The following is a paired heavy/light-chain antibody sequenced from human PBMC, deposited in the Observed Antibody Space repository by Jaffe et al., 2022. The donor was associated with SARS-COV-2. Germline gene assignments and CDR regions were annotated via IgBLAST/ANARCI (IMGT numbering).Heavy chain of an antibody. CDR2: IKQDGSEK. CDR1: GFTFSSYW. V-gene: IGHV3-7*03. J-gene: IGHJ3*02. CDR3: VSPHHSGDYHDI. Sequence: EVQLVESGGGLVQPGGSLRLSCAGSGFTFSSYWMSWVRQAPGKGLEWVANIKQDGSEKYYVDSVEGRFTISRDNAKNSLHLQMNSLRAEDTALYYCVSPHHSGDYHDIWGQGTMVTVSS. D-gene: IGHD4-17*01.
Light chain of an antibody. CDR2: EDN. CDR1: ALPKRY. CDR3: YSTDSNNNHRGV. Sequence: SYELTQPPSVSVSPGQTARITCSGDALPKRYTYWYQQTSGQAPVLVIYEDNKRPSGIPERFSGSSSGTMATLTISGAQVEDDADYYCYSTDSNNNHRGVFGGGTKLTVL. V-gene: IGLV3-10*01. J-gene: IGLJ2*01.